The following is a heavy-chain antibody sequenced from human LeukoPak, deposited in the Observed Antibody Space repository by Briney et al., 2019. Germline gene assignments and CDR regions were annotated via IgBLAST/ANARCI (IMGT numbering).Heavy chain of an antibody. V-gene: IGHV4-4*07. CDR1: GGSISNYY. CDR2: FYARGNT. D-gene: IGHD6-13*01. J-gene: IGHJ6*03. Sequence: SETLSLTCNVSGGSISNYYWSWIRQPAGKGLEWIGRFYARGNTNYNPSLKSRVTMSVDTSKNQFSLKLSSVTAADTAVYYCARTTEAHSWQTRYYSYYMDVWGKGTTVTVSS. CDR3: ARTTEAHSWQTRYYSYYMDV.